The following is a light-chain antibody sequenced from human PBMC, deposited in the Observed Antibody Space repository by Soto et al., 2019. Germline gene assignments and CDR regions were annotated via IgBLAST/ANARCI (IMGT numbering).Light chain of an antibody. V-gene: IGLV2-11*01. J-gene: IGLJ2*01. Sequence: QSALTQPRSVSGSPGQSVTISCTGTSSDVGGYNYVSWYQQHPGKAPKLMIFDVSKRPSGVPDRFAGSKSGNTASLTISRLQAEDEADYYCCSYVGWYSLIFGGGTKLTVL. CDR2: DVS. CDR1: SSDVGGYNY. CDR3: CSYVGWYSLI.